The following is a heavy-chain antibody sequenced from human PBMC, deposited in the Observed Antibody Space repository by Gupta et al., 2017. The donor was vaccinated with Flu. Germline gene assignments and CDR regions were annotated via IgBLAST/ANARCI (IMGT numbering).Heavy chain of an antibody. CDR1: GFTPTRYC. J-gene: IGHJ5*02. Sequence: LVESEGNFDQPVGSLRLSCAAAGFTPTRYCMDWVRRAPGKGPEWVANIAADGSVKNYADSVKGRFTISRDDAKDSVYLEMNSRRDEDTALYYCARNRGWQQFDLWGQGALVTVSS. V-gene: IGHV3-7*01. D-gene: IGHD6-13*01. CDR2: IAADGSVK. CDR3: ARNRGWQQFDL.